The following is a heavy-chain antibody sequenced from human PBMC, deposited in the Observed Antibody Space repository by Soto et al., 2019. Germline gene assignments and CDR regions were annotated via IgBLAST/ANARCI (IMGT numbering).Heavy chain of an antibody. Sequence: SXKVSFKASGYTXTSYGISLVRQAPGQGLEWIGWIIAYNGNTNYAQKLQGRFTMTTDTYTSTAYMEMRSLRSCDKAVYYCARQSGGSGDLGYWGQGTLGTVS. V-gene: IGHV1-18*04. D-gene: IGHD2-21*02. J-gene: IGHJ4*02. CDR2: IIAYNGNT. CDR1: GYTXTSYG. CDR3: ARQSGGSGDLGY.